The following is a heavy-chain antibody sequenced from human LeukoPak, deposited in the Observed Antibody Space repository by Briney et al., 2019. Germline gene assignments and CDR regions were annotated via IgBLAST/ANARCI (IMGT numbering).Heavy chain of an antibody. J-gene: IGHJ4*02. CDR2: ITSSGGTI. Sequence: GGSLRLSCTASGFAFNTYSMNWVRQAPGKGLEWVSYITSSGGTIYYADSVKGRFTISRDNAKDSLYLQMNSLRAEDTAVYYCARLRVGYYFDYWGQGSLVTVSS. CDR3: ARLRVGYYFDY. D-gene: IGHD2-2*01. CDR1: GFAFNTYS. V-gene: IGHV3-48*04.